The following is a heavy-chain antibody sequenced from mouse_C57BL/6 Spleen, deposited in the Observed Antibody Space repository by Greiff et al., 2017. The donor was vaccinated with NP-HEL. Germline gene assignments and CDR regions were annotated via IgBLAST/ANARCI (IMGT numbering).Heavy chain of an antibody. D-gene: IGHD4-1*01. V-gene: IGHV1-55*01. CDR3: ARQANWGLNWYFYV. CDR1: GYTFTSYW. CDR2: IYPGSGST. J-gene: IGHJ1*03. Sequence: QVQLQQPGAELVKPGASVKMSCKASGYTFTSYWITWVKQRPGQGLEWIGDIYPGSGSTNYNEKFKSKATLTVDTSSSTAYMQLSRLTSEDSAVSYCARQANWGLNWYFYVWGTGTTVTVSS.